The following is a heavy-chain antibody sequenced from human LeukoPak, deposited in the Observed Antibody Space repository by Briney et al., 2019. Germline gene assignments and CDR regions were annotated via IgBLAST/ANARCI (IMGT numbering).Heavy chain of an antibody. CDR2: IYYSGST. CDR1: GGSINSGGYY. J-gene: IGHJ4*02. Sequence: SETLSLTCTVSGGSINSGGYYWSWIRQHPGKGLEWIAYIYYSGSTYYNPSLKSRVTISVDTSKNQFSLKLSSVTAADTAAYYCASYNYDSSGYFRYFDYWGQGTLVTVSS. D-gene: IGHD3-22*01. CDR3: ASYNYDSSGYFRYFDY. V-gene: IGHV4-31*03.